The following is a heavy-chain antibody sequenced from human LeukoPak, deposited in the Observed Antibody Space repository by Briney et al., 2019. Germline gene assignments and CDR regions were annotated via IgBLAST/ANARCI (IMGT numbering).Heavy chain of an antibody. Sequence: PSETLSLTCAVYGGSFSGYYWSWIRQPPGKGLEWIGEINHSGSTNYNPSLKSRVTISVDTSKKQFSLKLSSVTAADTAVYYCARDKDAFDIWGQGTMVTVSS. CDR3: ARDKDAFDI. V-gene: IGHV4-34*01. J-gene: IGHJ3*02. CDR2: INHSGST. CDR1: GGSFSGYY.